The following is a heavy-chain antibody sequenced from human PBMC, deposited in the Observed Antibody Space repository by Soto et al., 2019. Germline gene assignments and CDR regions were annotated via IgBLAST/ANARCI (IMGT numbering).Heavy chain of an antibody. CDR3: AKPRVSYDSSGFPDY. CDR2: MSHDGSNK. Sequence: GGSLRLSCAASGFTFRSYAMNWVRQAPGRGLEWVAVMSHDGSNKYYADSVKGRFTISRDNSRNTLYLQMDSLRAEDTAVYYCAKPRVSYDSSGFPDYWGQGTLVTVSS. J-gene: IGHJ4*02. V-gene: IGHV3-30*18. CDR1: GFTFRSYA. D-gene: IGHD3-22*01.